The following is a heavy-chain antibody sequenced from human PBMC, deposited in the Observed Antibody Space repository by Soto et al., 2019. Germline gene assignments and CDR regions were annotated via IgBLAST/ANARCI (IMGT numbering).Heavy chain of an antibody. CDR1: GYTFASYG. J-gene: IGHJ3*02. D-gene: IGHD3-10*01. V-gene: IGHV1-18*01. CDR2: ISAYNGNT. Sequence: QIQLVQSGTEVKKPGASVKVSCKASGYTFASYGISWVRQAPGQGLEWMGWISAYNGNTNYAQKSQGRVTMTTDTXTSTAYMELRSLRSDDTAVYYCARASRSGSYAFDIWGQGTMVPVSS. CDR3: ARASRSGSYAFDI.